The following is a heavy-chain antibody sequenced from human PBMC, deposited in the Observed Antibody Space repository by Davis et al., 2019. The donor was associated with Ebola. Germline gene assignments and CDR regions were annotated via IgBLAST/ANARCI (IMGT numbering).Heavy chain of an antibody. Sequence: AASVKVSCKASGYTFTSYGISWVRQAPGQGLEWMGWISAYNGNTNYAQKLQGRVTMTTETSTSTAYLELRSLRSDDTAVYYCARDFGTIQDYWGQGTLVTVSS. CDR2: ISAYNGNT. D-gene: IGHD3-16*01. J-gene: IGHJ4*02. CDR1: GYTFTSYG. V-gene: IGHV1-18*01. CDR3: ARDFGTIQDY.